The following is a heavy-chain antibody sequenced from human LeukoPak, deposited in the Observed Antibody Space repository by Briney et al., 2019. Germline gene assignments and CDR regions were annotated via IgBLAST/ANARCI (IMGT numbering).Heavy chain of an antibody. D-gene: IGHD4-11*01. CDR1: GASIGSSTYY. CDR3: ARSTTIKGWFDH. J-gene: IGHJ5*02. Sequence: SETLSLTCTVSGASIGSSTYYWGWLRQPPGKGLEWIVSIYYSGSTYYNPSLKSRVTISVDTSKNQFSLNLTSVTAADTAVYYCARSTTIKGWFDHWGQGTLVTVSS. V-gene: IGHV4-39*01. CDR2: IYYSGST.